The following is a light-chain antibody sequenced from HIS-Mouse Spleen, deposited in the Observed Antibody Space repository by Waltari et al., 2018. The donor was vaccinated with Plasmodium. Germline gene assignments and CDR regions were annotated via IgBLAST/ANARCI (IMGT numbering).Light chain of an antibody. CDR1: SDINLGSYN. CDR3: MIWPSNASGV. V-gene: IGLV5-37*01. CDR2: YYSASDK. J-gene: IGLJ3*02. Sequence: QPVLTQPPSSSASPGESARLTCTLPSDINLGSYNIYWYQTKPGSPPRYLPYYYSASDKGQGSGVPSRFSGSKDASANTGILLISGLQSEDEADYYCMIWPSNASGVFGGGTKLTVL.